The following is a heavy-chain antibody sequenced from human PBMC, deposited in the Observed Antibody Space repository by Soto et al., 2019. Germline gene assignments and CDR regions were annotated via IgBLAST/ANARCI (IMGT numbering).Heavy chain of an antibody. D-gene: IGHD6-13*01. CDR3: ARGPIAAAGTSDAFDI. J-gene: IGHJ3*02. V-gene: IGHV1-2*04. CDR2: INPNSGGT. Sequence: ASVKVSCKASGYTFTGYYMHWVRQAPGQGLEWMGWINPNSGGTNYAQKFQGWVTMTRDTSISTAYMELSRLRSDDTAVYYCARGPIAAAGTSDAFDIWGQGTMVTVSS. CDR1: GYTFTGYY.